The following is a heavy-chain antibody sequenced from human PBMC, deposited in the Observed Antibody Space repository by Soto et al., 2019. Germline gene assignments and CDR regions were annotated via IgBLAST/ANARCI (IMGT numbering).Heavy chain of an antibody. CDR2: IIPIFGTA. CDR1: GGTFSSYA. J-gene: IGHJ4*02. D-gene: IGHD3-9*01. Sequence: SVKVSCKASGGTFSSYAISWARQAPGQGLEWMGGIIPIFGTANYAQKFQGRVTITADESTSTAYMELSSLRSEDTAVYYCARGFEELRYFDWLLTTFDYWGQGTLVTVSS. V-gene: IGHV1-69*13. CDR3: ARGFEELRYFDWLLTTFDY.